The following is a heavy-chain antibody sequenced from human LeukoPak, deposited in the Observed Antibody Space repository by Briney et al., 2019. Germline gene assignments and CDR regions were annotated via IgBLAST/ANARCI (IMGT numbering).Heavy chain of an antibody. V-gene: IGHV3-49*03. CDR2: IRSKAYGGST. J-gene: IGHJ4*02. CDR1: GFTFGDYA. Sequence: GGSLRLSCTASGFTFGDYAMSWFRQAPGKGLEWVGFIRSKAYGGSTEYAAYVKGRFTISRDDSKIIAYLQKHSLKTDDTAVYYCTGVVVTSWYFDYWGQGTLVTVSS. CDR3: TGVVVTSWYFDY. D-gene: IGHD2-21*02.